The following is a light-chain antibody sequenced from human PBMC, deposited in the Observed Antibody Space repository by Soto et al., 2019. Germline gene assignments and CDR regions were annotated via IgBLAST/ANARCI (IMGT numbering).Light chain of an antibody. Sequence: QSALTQPASVSGSPGQSITISCTGSSSDVGGYKYVSWYQQQPGKAPKLMIFEVSNRPSGVSNRFSGSKSGNTASLTISGLQAEDEGDYYCCSYTGGTTLVCGGGTQLPVL. CDR2: EVS. CDR3: CSYTGGTTLV. J-gene: IGLJ2*01. CDR1: SSDVGGYKY. V-gene: IGLV2-14*01.